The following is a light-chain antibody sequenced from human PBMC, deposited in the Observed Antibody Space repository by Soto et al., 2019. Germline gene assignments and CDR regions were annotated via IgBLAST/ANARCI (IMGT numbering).Light chain of an antibody. CDR1: QGIRSA. CDR3: LLDYAYFWA. V-gene: IGKV1-6*01. Sequence: AIQVTQSPSSLSASVGDRVTITCRTSQGIRSALGWYQQKPGKVPKLLTYAASTLQSGVPSRFSGSGSGRDFTLTISSLQPEDFATYYCLLDYAYFWAFGQGTKVDIK. CDR2: AAS. J-gene: IGKJ1*01.